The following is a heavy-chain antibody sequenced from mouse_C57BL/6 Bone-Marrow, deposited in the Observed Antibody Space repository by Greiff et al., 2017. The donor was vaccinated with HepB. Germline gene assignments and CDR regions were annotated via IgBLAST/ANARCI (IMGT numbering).Heavy chain of an antibody. CDR3: ARDPDSSGLYAMDY. Sequence: DVKLVESGGGLVKPGGSLKLSCAASGFTFSSYAMSWVRQTPEKRLEWVATISDGGSYTYYPDNVKGRFTISRDNAKNNLYLQMSHLKSEDTAMYYCARDPDSSGLYAMDYWGQGTSVTVSS. J-gene: IGHJ4*01. CDR2: ISDGGSYT. CDR1: GFTFSSYA. V-gene: IGHV5-4*01. D-gene: IGHD3-2*02.